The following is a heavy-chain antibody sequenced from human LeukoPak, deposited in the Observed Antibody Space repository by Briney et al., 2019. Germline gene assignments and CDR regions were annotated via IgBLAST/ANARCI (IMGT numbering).Heavy chain of an antibody. CDR3: AREEGYYDSSGCDY. J-gene: IGHJ4*02. CDR2: ISAYNGNT. V-gene: IGHV1-18*01. D-gene: IGHD3-22*01. Sequence: ASVKVSCKASGYTFTSYGISWVRQAPGQGLEWMGWISAYNGNTNYAQKLQGGVTMTTDTSTSTAYMELRSLRSDDTAVYYCAREEGYYDSSGCDYWGQGTLVTVSS. CDR1: GYTFTSYG.